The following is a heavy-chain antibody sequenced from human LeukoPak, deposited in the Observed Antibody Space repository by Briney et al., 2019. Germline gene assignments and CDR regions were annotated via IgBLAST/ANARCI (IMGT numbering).Heavy chain of an antibody. D-gene: IGHD2-21*01. Sequence: ASVKVSCKASGYTFTSYDINWVRQATGQGLEWMGWMNLNSGNTGYAQKFQGRVTITRNTSISTAYMELSSLRSEDTAVYYCARGRRNVVVIATVLYYFDYWGQGTLVTVSS. CDR3: ARGRRNVVVIATVLYYFDY. CDR2: MNLNSGNT. CDR1: GYTFTSYD. V-gene: IGHV1-8*03. J-gene: IGHJ4*02.